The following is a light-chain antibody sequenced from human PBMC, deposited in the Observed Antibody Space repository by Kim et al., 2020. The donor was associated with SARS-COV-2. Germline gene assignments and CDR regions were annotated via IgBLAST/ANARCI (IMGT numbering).Light chain of an antibody. CDR2: RNH. V-gene: IGLV1-47*01. Sequence: QSVLTQPPSVSETPGQSVTISCSGSMSNIGNNFVYWYQQLPGAAPKLLVYRNHERPSGVPDRFSGSKSDTSASLAITELRSADEADYYCASWDDGLDGPVFGGGTQLTVL. CDR3: ASWDDGLDGPV. CDR1: MSNIGNNF. J-gene: IGLJ3*02.